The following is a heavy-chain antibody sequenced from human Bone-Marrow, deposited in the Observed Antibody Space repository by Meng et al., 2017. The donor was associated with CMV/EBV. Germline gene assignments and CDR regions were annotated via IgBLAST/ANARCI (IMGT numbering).Heavy chain of an antibody. CDR3: VRGWFGELSNSYYGMDV. CDR2: TYYRSKWYN. V-gene: IGHV6-1*01. J-gene: IGHJ6*02. CDR1: GDSVSSNSAA. Sequence: SQTLSLTCAISGDSVSSNSAAWNWIRQSPSRGLEWLGRTYYRSKWYNDYAVSVKSRITINPDTSKNQFSLQLNSVTPEDTAVYYCVRGWFGELSNSYYGMDVWGQGTTVTVSS. D-gene: IGHD3-10*01.